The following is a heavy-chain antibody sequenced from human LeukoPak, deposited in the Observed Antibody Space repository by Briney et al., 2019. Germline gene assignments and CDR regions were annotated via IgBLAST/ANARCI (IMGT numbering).Heavy chain of an antibody. J-gene: IGHJ4*02. V-gene: IGHV3-23*01. CDR1: GFTFSSYA. CDR2: ISGSGGST. CDR3: AKEELDIVVVVAAPFDY. Sequence: GGSLRLSCAASGFTFSSYAMSWVRQAPGKGLEWVSAISGSGGSTYYADSVKGRFTTSRDNSKNTLYLQMNSLRAEDTAVYYCAKEELDIVVVVAAPFDYWGQGTLVTVSS. D-gene: IGHD2-15*01.